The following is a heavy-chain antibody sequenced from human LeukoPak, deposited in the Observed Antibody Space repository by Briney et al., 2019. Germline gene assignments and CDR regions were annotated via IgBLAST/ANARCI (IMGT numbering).Heavy chain of an antibody. J-gene: IGHJ1*01. V-gene: IGHV3-9*01. CDR3: AKDEGYSSSWFAEYFQH. Sequence: GGSLRLSCAASGFTFDDYAMHWVRQAPGKGLEWVSGISWNSGSIGYADSVKGRFTISRDNAKNSLYLQMNSLRAEDTALYYCAKDEGYSSSWFAEYFQHWGQGTLVTVSS. CDR2: ISWNSGSI. D-gene: IGHD6-13*01. CDR1: GFTFDDYA.